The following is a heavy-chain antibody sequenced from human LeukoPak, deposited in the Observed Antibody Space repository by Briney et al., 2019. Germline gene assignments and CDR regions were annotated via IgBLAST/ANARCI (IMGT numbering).Heavy chain of an antibody. CDR2: INPISGGT. CDR3: ARDLSSGLDY. J-gene: IGHJ4*02. CDR1: GYSLTAYY. V-gene: IGHV1-2*02. D-gene: IGHD6-19*01. Sequence: GASVKVSCKTSGYSLTAYYMHWVRQAPGQGPEWMGWINPISGGTNYAQKFQGRVTMTRDTSISTAHMELSRLRSDDTAVYYCARDLSSGLDYWGQGTLVTVSS.